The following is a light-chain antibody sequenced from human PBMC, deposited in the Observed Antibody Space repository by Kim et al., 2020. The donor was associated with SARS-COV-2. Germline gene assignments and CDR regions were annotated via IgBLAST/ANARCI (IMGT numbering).Light chain of an antibody. CDR3: AAWDDSLNAVV. CDR2: SNN. CDR1: SSNIGSNP. Sequence: GQSVTISCSGSSSNIGSNPVNWYQQLPGTAPKLLIYSNNQRPSGVPDRFSGSKSGTSASLAISGLQSEDEADYYCAAWDDSLNAVVFGGGTQLTVL. J-gene: IGLJ2*01. V-gene: IGLV1-44*01.